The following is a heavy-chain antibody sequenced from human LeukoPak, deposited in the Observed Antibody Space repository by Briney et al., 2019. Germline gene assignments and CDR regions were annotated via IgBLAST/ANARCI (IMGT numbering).Heavy chain of an antibody. V-gene: IGHV3-23*01. J-gene: IGHJ4*02. CDR3: AKDRYDILTGPFDY. D-gene: IGHD3-9*01. CDR2: ISCSGGST. Sequence: GGSERLFHAASGLPLNICDMIWARQASAKARVEGSAISCSGGSTYYADSVKSRFTISRDNSKNTLYLQMNSLRAEDTAVYYCAKDRYDILTGPFDYWGQGTLVTVSS. CDR1: GLPLNICD.